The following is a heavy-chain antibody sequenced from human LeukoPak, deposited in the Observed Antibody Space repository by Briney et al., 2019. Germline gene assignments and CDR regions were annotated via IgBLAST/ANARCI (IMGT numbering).Heavy chain of an antibody. CDR2: IYYSGST. CDR3: ARLYNWNSDYYYGMDV. J-gene: IGHJ6*02. Sequence: SETLSLTCTVSGVSISSGGYYWSWIRQHPGKGLEWIGYIYYSGSTYYNPSLKSRVTISVDTSKNQFSLKLSSVTAADTAVYFCARLYNWNSDYYYGMDVWGQGTTVTVSS. CDR1: GVSISSGGYY. D-gene: IGHD1-7*01. V-gene: IGHV4-31*03.